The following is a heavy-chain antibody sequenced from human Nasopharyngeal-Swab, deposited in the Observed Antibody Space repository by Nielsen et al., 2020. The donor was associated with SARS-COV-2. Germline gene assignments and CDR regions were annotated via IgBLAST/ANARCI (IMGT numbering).Heavy chain of an antibody. Sequence: GGSLRLSCAASGYVFSSVWMSWVRQAPGKGLEWVGRIKRKADGGTVEYATAVRGRFNISRDDSRNTLFLQMNRLKTEDTAVYYCTTLHRTGWFWGQGTLVTVSS. J-gene: IGHJ4*02. CDR2: IKRKADGGTV. CDR1: GYVFSSVW. CDR3: TTLHRTGWF. V-gene: IGHV3-15*01. D-gene: IGHD6-19*01.